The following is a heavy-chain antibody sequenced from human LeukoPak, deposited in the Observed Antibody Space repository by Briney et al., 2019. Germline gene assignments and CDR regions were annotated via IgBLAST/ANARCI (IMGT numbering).Heavy chain of an antibody. CDR2: ISGSGGST. J-gene: IGHJ4*02. Sequence: GGSLRLSCAASGFTFSSYAMSWVRQAPGKGLEWVSAISGSGGSTYYADSVKGRFTISRDNSKNTLYLQMNSLRAEDTAVYYCAKAGVGSGSFHYFDYWGQGTLVTVSS. CDR3: AKAGVGSGSFHYFDY. D-gene: IGHD3-10*01. CDR1: GFTFSSYA. V-gene: IGHV3-23*01.